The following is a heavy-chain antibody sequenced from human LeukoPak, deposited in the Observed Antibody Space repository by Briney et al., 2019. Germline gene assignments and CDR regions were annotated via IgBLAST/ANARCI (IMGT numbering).Heavy chain of an antibody. J-gene: IGHJ6*03. V-gene: IGHV1-69*04. CDR3: ARGRHSYYYYYMDV. Sequence: GASVKVSCKASGGTFSSYAISWVRQAPGQGLEWMGRIIPILGIANYAQKFQGRVTITRNTSISTAYMELSSLRSEDTAVYYCARGRHSYYYYYMDVWGKGTTVTVSS. CDR2: IIPILGIA. CDR1: GGTFSSYA.